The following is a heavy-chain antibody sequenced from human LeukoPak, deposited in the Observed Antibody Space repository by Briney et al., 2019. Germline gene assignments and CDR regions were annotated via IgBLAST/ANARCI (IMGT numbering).Heavy chain of an antibody. Sequence: PSETLSLTCTVSGGPISSSSYYWGWIRQPPGKGLEWIGSIYYSGSTYYNPSLKSRVTISVDTSKNQFSLKLSSVTAADTAVYYCARRAAWFGELHWGQGTLVTVSS. CDR2: IYYSGST. V-gene: IGHV4-39*01. CDR1: GGPISSSSYY. J-gene: IGHJ4*02. CDR3: ARRAAWFGELH. D-gene: IGHD3-10*01.